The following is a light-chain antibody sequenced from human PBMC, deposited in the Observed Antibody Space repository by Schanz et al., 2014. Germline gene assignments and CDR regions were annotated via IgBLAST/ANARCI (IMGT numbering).Light chain of an antibody. CDR2: GAS. V-gene: IGKV3-15*01. CDR1: QSVSSGN. J-gene: IGKJ1*01. CDR3: QQYNYWPT. Sequence: IVMTQSPGTLSLSPGERATLSCRASQSVSSGNLAWYQQKPGQAPRLLIYGASTRATGIPARFSGSGSGTEFTLTISSLQSEDFAVYYCQQYNYWPTFGQGTKVEIK.